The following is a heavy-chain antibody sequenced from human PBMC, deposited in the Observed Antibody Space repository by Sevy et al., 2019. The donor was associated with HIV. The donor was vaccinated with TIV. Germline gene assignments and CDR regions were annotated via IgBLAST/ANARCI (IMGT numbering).Heavy chain of an antibody. CDR3: ARGGGYCSSTSCYAGADAFDI. Sequence: GESLKISCKGSGYSFTSYWMSWVRQMPGKGLEWMGRIDPSDSYTNYSPSFQGHVTISADKSISTAYLQWSSLKASDTAMYYCARGGGYCSSTSCYAGADAFDIWGQGTMVTVSS. V-gene: IGHV5-10-1*01. D-gene: IGHD2-2*01. CDR2: IDPSDSYT. J-gene: IGHJ3*02. CDR1: GYSFTSYW.